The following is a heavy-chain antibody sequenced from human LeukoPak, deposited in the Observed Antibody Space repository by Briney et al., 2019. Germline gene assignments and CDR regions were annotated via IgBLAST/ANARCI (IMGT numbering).Heavy chain of an antibody. CDR3: ARLPYYYDSSGYYPYYYGMDV. CDR2: IYSGGST. J-gene: IGHJ6*02. V-gene: IGHV3-53*01. Sequence: GGSLRLSCAASGFTVSSNYMSWVRQAPGKGLEWVSVIYSGGSTYYADSVKGRFTISRDNSKNTLYPQMNSLRAEDTAVYYCARLPYYYDSSGYYPYYYGMDVWGQGTTVTVSS. D-gene: IGHD3-22*01. CDR1: GFTVSSNY.